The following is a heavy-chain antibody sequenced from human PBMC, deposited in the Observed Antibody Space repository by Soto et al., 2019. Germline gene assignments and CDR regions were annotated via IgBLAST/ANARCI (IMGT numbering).Heavy chain of an antibody. V-gene: IGHV4-30-4*01. CDR3: ARARIYDYVWGSYRPNDAFDI. Sequence: QVQLQESGPGLVKPSQTLSLTCTVSGGSISSGDYYWSWIRQPPGKGLEWIGYIYYSGSTYYNPYLKSRVTISVDTSKNQFSLKLSSVTAADTAVYYCARARIYDYVWGSYRPNDAFDIWGQGTMVTVSS. D-gene: IGHD3-16*02. CDR1: GGSISSGDYY. CDR2: IYYSGST. J-gene: IGHJ3*02.